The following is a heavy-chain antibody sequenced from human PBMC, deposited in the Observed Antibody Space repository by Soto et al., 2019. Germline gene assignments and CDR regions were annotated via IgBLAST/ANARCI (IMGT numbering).Heavy chain of an antibody. V-gene: IGHV4-59*08. D-gene: IGHD3-9*01. J-gene: IGHJ4*01. CDR2: IYYSGST. CDR1: GGSISTYY. CDR3: ATQSSTGYFDY. Sequence: SETLSLTCTVSGGSISTYYWSWIRQPPGKGLEWIGYIYYSGSTYYNPSLKSRVTISVDTSKNQFSLKLSSVTAAGTAVYYCATQSSTGYFDYWGHGTLVTVSS.